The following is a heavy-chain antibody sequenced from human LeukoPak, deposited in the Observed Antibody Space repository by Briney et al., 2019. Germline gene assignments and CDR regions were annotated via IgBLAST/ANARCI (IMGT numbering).Heavy chain of an antibody. Sequence: PSETLSLTCNVSGGSISGYYWSWIRQPPGKGLEWIGYMFYSVSGNYNPSLKSRATISIDMSRKQFSLRLTSVTAADTAVYYCARFGSGWWYNDYWGQGTLVTVSS. D-gene: IGHD6-19*01. J-gene: IGHJ4*02. CDR2: MFYSVSG. CDR3: ARFGSGWWYNDY. V-gene: IGHV4-59*01. CDR1: GGSISGYY.